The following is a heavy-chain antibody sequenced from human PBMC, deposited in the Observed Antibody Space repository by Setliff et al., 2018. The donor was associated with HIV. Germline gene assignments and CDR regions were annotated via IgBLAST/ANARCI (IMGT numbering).Heavy chain of an antibody. D-gene: IGHD2-2*01. CDR1: GGSVSTGNYY. J-gene: IGHJ6*02. CDR2: IYYSGST. CDR3: ARGGCSSTSCYNYYYYGMDV. Sequence: SETLSLTCTVSGGSVSTGNYYWSWIRQPPGKGLEWIGYIYYSGSTYYNPSLKSRVTISVDTSKNQFSLKLSSVTAADTAVYYCARGGCSSTSCYNYYYYGMDVWGQGTTVTVSS. V-gene: IGHV4-30-4*08.